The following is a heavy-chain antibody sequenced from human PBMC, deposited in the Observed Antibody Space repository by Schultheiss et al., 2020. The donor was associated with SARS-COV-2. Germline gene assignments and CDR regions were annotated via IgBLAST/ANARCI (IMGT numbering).Heavy chain of an antibody. D-gene: IGHD3-3*02. V-gene: IGHV3-23*01. CDR3: ASHIRSNWFDD. J-gene: IGHJ5*02. Sequence: SCAASGFTFSSYAMSWVRQAPGKGLEWVSAISGSGGSTYYADSVKGRFTISKDNAKNSLYLQMNSLTDEDTAVYYCASHIRSNWFDDWGQGTLVTVSS. CDR2: ISGSGGST. CDR1: GFTFSSYA.